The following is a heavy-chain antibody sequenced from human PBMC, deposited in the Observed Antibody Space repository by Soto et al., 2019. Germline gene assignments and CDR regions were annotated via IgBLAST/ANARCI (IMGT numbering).Heavy chain of an antibody. V-gene: IGHV3-23*01. D-gene: IGHD5-12*01. CDR2: ISGGGGNT. CDR3: ARGTGGYSGSEYA. Sequence: GGSLRLSCAASGFILSNYAMSWVRQAPGKGLEWVSAISGGGGNTYYADSVRGRFTISRDTSKNTLFLLMNSLRPEDTAVYYGARGTGGYSGSEYAWGQAPLVTVPS. J-gene: IGHJ4*02. CDR1: GFILSNYA.